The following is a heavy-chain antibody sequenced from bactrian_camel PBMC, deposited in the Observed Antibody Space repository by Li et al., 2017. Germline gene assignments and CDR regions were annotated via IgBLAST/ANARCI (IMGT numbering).Heavy chain of an antibody. J-gene: IGHJ7*01. CDR2: IQIGGEST. CDR1: GFGFSSCE. Sequence: VQLVESGGGSVQAGGSLKPSCAASGFGFSSCEMSWYRQAPGKEREGVAAIQIGGESTFIGDSVKGRFTISRDSAKNTVYLQLNGLKTEDTARYYCAKAGSSEVFYYGMEYWGKGTQVTVS. V-gene: IGHV3S40*01.